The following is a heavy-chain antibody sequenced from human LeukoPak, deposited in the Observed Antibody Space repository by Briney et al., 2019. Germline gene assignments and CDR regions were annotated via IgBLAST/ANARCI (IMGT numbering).Heavy chain of an antibody. J-gene: IGHJ4*02. CDR2: IYYNGNT. CDR3: ARVAAKTVDY. V-gene: IGHV4-39*07. CDR1: GGSIGRSSYY. D-gene: IGHD2-15*01. Sequence: PSGTLSLTCTVSGGSIGRSSYYRGWIRQPPGRGLEWIGNIYYNGNTNYNPSLKSRVTISIDTSKDHFSLKLSSVTAADTAVYYCARVAAKTVDYWGQGTLVTVSS.